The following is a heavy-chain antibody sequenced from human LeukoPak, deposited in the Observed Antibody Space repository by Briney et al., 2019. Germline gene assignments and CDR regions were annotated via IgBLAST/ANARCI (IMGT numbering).Heavy chain of an antibody. Sequence: PSETLSLTCTVSGGSVSSGSYYWSWIRQPPGKGLEWIGYIYYSGSTNYNPSLKSRVTISVDTSKNQFSLKLSSVTAADTAVYYCARSSMAHHFDYWGQGTLVTVSS. J-gene: IGHJ4*02. V-gene: IGHV4-61*01. CDR1: GGSVSSGSYY. D-gene: IGHD5-24*01. CDR2: IYYSGST. CDR3: ARSSMAHHFDY.